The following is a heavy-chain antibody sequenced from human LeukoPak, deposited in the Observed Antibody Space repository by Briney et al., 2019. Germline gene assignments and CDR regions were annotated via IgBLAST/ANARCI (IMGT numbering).Heavy chain of an antibody. Sequence: GGSLRLSCAASGFTFSSYSMNWVRQAPGKGLEWVSYISNSSSTIYYADSVKGRFTISRDNAKNSLYLQMNSLRAEDTAVYYCARDWDDFWSNYYYGMDVWGQGTTVTVSS. J-gene: IGHJ6*02. CDR3: ARDWDDFWSNYYYGMDV. D-gene: IGHD3-3*01. V-gene: IGHV3-48*01. CDR2: ISNSSSTI. CDR1: GFTFSSYS.